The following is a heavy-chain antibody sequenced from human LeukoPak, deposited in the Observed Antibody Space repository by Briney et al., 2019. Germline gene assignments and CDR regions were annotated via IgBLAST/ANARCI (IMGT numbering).Heavy chain of an antibody. D-gene: IGHD3-22*01. CDR3: ARDARDSSGYCFDY. J-gene: IGHJ4*02. CDR2: IYTSGST. CDR1: GGSISSGSYY. Sequence: SETLSLTSTVSGGSISSGSYYWSWIRLPAGKGLEWIGRIYTSGSTNYNPSLKSRVTISVDTSKNQFSLKLSSVTAADTAVYYCARDARDSSGYCFDYWGQGTLVTVSS. V-gene: IGHV4-61*02.